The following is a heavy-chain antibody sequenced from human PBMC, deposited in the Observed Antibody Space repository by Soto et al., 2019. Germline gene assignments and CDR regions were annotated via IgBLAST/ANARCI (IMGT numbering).Heavy chain of an antibody. J-gene: IGHJ3*02. CDR2: INPSGGST. V-gene: IGHV1-46*03. CDR1: GYTFPRNY. D-gene: IGHD4-17*01. CDR3: ARETITTVNNDAFDI. Sequence: ASVKVSCKASGYTFPRNYIPWAGKAPEQGLEWMGIINPSGGSTSYAQKFQGRVTMTRDTSTSTVYMELSSLRSEDTAVYYCARETITTVNNDAFDIWGQGTMVTVSS.